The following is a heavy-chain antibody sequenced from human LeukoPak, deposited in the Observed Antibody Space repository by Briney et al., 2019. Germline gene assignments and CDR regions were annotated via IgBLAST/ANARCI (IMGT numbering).Heavy chain of an antibody. CDR1: GFTFSTYA. V-gene: IGHV3-23*01. D-gene: IGHD3-22*01. CDR3: ARGAYYYED. J-gene: IGHJ4*02. Sequence: GGSLRLSCAASGFTFSTYAMTWVRQAPGKGLEWVSAISGSGGSTYYADSVKGRFTISRDNAKNSLYLQMNSLRAEDTAVYYCARGAYYYEDWGQGTLVTVSS. CDR2: ISGSGGST.